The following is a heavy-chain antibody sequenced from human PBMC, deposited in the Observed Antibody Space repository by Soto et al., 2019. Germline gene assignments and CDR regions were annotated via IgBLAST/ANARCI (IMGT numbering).Heavy chain of an antibody. CDR3: ARLSGCGGGSCYLPDY. V-gene: IGHV1-18*01. CDR2: ISAYNGNT. D-gene: IGHD2-15*01. CDR1: GYTFTSCG. Sequence: QVQLVQSGPEVKKPGASVKVSCKASGYTFTSCGIVWVRQAPGQGLEWMGWISAYNGNTIYAQNLQGRVTMTTDTSTSTAYMELGSLRSDDTAMYYCARLSGCGGGSCYLPDYWGQGTLVSVSS. J-gene: IGHJ4*02.